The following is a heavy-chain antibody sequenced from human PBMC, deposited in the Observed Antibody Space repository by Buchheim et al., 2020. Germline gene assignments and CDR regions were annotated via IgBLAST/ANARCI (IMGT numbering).Heavy chain of an antibody. CDR2: IKPDGSDK. D-gene: IGHD6-19*01. Sequence: EVQLVESGGGLVQPGGSLRLSCAASGFIFSNYWMNWVRQAPGKGLQWVANIKPDGSDKYYVDPVKGRFTVSRDNAKNSVYLQMNSLRVEDTAVYYCARERYRRIAVAGCDYWGQGTL. V-gene: IGHV3-7*01. CDR3: ARERYRRIAVAGCDY. J-gene: IGHJ4*02. CDR1: GFIFSNYW.